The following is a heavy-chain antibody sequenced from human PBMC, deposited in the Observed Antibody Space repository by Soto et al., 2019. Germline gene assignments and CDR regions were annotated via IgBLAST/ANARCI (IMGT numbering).Heavy chain of an antibody. Sequence: GVLRLSCTGSGFSFSSFAMSWVRQAPEKGLEWVSALRDNGVSPYYADSVKGRFTISRDNSKNTLYLQMDSLRVEDTALYYCAKMTSDSYGRNYGMDVWGQGTAVTVSS. V-gene: IGHV3-23*01. CDR1: GFSFSSFA. D-gene: IGHD5-18*01. J-gene: IGHJ6*02. CDR2: LRDNGVSP. CDR3: AKMTSDSYGRNYGMDV.